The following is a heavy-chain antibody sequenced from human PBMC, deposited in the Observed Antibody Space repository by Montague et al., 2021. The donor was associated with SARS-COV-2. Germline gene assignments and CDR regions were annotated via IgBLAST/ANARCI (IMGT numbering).Heavy chain of an antibody. CDR1: DGSISSPNW. CDR2: IYYTGNT. Sequence: SETLSLTCAVSDGSISSPNWWTWVRQPPGKGLEWVGEIYYTGNTNYNPSLKSRVTILVDKSKNHFSLQLTSVTAADTAVYYCARGGTYNYGMDDWGQGTTVAVSS. V-gene: IGHV4-4*02. CDR3: ARGGTYNYGMDD. J-gene: IGHJ6*02. D-gene: IGHD3-16*01.